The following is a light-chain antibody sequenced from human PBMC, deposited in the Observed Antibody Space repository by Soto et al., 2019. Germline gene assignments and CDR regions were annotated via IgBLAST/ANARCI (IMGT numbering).Light chain of an antibody. Sequence: QSALTQPASVSGSPGQSITISCTVTSSDIGSYHFVSWYQQHPGKVPKLIIYDAGNRPSGVSGRFSGSKSGDTASLTISGLQAEDEADYYCYSYTSSGFSVFGGGTKLTVL. CDR2: DAG. J-gene: IGLJ2*01. CDR1: SSDIGSYHF. CDR3: YSYTSSGFSV. V-gene: IGLV2-14*03.